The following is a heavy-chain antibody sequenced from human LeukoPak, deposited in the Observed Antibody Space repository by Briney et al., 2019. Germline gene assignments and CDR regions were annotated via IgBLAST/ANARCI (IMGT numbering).Heavy chain of an antibody. CDR3: ARVRSLRITIFGVVSPYFDY. CDR1: GGSFSGYY. J-gene: IGHJ4*02. V-gene: IGHV4-34*01. D-gene: IGHD3-3*01. CDR2: INHSGST. Sequence: TSSETLSLTCAVYGGSFSGYYWSWIRQPPGKGLEWIGEINHSGSTNYNPSLKSRVTISVDTSKNRFSLKLSSVTAADTAVYYCARVRSLRITIFGVVSPYFDYWGQGTLVTVSS.